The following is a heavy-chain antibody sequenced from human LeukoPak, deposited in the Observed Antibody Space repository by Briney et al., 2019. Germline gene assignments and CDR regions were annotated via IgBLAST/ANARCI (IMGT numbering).Heavy chain of an antibody. CDR1: GFTFSSYS. V-gene: IGHV3-48*02. CDR2: ISSSSSTI. Sequence: GGSLRLSCAASGFTFSSYSMNWVRQAPGKGLEWVSYISSSSSTIYYADSVEGRFTISRDNAKNSLYLQVNSLRDEDTAVYYCARDDNRFLEWLSSYYYYGMDVWGQGTTVTVSS. J-gene: IGHJ6*02. CDR3: ARDDNRFLEWLSSYYYYGMDV. D-gene: IGHD3-3*01.